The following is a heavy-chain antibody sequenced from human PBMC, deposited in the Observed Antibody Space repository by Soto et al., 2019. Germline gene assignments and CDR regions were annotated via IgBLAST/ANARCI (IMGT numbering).Heavy chain of an antibody. D-gene: IGHD3-3*01. CDR3: ASRYYDFWSGYPDQRNYYYYGMDV. V-gene: IGHV1-69*12. CDR1: GGTFSSYA. Sequence: QVQLVQSGAEVKKPGSSVKVSCKASGGTFSSYAISWVRQAPGQGLEWMGGITPIFGTANYAQKFQGRVTITADESTSTAYMELSSLRSEDTAVYYCASRYYDFWSGYPDQRNYYYYGMDVWGQGTTVTVSS. CDR2: ITPIFGTA. J-gene: IGHJ6*02.